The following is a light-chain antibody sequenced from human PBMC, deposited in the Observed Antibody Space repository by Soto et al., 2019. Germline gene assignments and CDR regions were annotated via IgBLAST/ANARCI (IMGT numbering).Light chain of an antibody. CDR2: EGS. Sequence: QCLLTQPASLSGSPGQSITISCTGTISDVGSYNLVSWYQQHPGKAPKLMIYEGSKRPSGVSNRFSGSKSGNTASLTISGLQAEDEADYYCCSYAGSSTDVFGTGTKVTVL. J-gene: IGLJ1*01. CDR3: CSYAGSSTDV. V-gene: IGLV2-23*01. CDR1: ISDVGSYNL.